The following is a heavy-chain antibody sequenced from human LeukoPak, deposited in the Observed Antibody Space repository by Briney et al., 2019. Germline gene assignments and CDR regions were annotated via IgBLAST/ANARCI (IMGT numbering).Heavy chain of an antibody. J-gene: IGHJ6*03. Sequence: ASVKVSCKASGYTFTSYDINWVRQAPGQGLEWMGWINPNSGGTNYAQKFQGRVTMTRDTSISTAYMELSRLRSDDTAVYYCARDGSVVLYYYYYYMDVWGKGTTVTVSS. V-gene: IGHV1-2*02. CDR1: GYTFTSYD. CDR2: INPNSGGT. CDR3: ARDGSVVLYYYYYYMDV. D-gene: IGHD3-16*02.